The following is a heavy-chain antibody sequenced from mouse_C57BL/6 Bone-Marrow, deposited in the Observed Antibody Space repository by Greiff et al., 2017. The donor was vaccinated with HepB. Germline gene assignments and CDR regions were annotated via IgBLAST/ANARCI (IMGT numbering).Heavy chain of an antibody. CDR1: GYTFTSYG. V-gene: IGHV1-81*01. CDR2: IYPRSGNT. D-gene: IGHD2-4*01. J-gene: IGHJ2*01. Sequence: QVQLQQSGAELARPGASVKLSCKASGYTFTSYGISWVKQRTGQGLEWIGEIYPRSGNTYYNEKFKGKATLTADKSSSTAYIELRSLTSEDSAVYFCAREDYDGDYFDYWGQGTTLTVSS. CDR3: AREDYDGDYFDY.